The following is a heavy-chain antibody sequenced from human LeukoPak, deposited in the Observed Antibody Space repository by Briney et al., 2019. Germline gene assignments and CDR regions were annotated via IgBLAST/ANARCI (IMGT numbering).Heavy chain of an antibody. V-gene: IGHV3-11*04. CDR2: ISSSGSTI. D-gene: IGHD3-22*01. CDR1: GFTFSDYY. J-gene: IGHJ4*02. CDR3: ARRPKYYDSSGYYFDY. Sequence: GGSLRLSCAASGFTFSDYYMSWIRQAPGKGLEWVSYISSSGSTIYYADSVKGRFTISRDNAKNSLYLQMNSLRAEDTAVYYCARRPKYYDSSGYYFDYWGQGTLVTVSS.